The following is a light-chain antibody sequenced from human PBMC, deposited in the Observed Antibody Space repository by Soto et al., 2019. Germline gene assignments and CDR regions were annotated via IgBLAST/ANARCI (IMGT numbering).Light chain of an antibody. Sequence: QSVLTQPASVSGSPGQSITISCTGASSDLGDYNYVSWYQQHPGKAPKLMIYDVSSRPSGVSDRFSGSKSGNTASLTISGLQAEDEADYYCTSYTTTGTEVFATGTKVTV. CDR1: SSDLGDYNY. CDR3: TSYTTTGTEV. CDR2: DVS. J-gene: IGLJ1*01. V-gene: IGLV2-14*03.